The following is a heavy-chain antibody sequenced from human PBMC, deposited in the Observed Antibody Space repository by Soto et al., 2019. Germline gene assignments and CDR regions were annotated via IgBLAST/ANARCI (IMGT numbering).Heavy chain of an antibody. CDR2: ITGSGDTT. Sequence: SLRLSCAASGFTFNSYAMAWVRQAPGKGLEWVSTITGSGDTTYYADSVKGRFTISRDNSKNTLYLQMNSLRADDTAIYYCAKECSSSSCTIFDYWGQGALVTVSS. CDR3: AKECSSSSCTIFDY. V-gene: IGHV3-23*01. D-gene: IGHD2-2*01. CDR1: GFTFNSYA. J-gene: IGHJ4*02.